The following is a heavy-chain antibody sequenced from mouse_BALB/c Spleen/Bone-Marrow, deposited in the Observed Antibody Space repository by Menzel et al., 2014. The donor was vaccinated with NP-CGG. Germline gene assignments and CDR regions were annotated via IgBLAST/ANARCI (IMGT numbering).Heavy chain of an antibody. D-gene: IGHD1-1*02. CDR1: GFNFSNYW. CDR3: SRGANGASLDY. J-gene: IGHJ4*01. V-gene: IGHV6-6*02. CDR2: IRLKSNNYAT. Sequence: EENVVESGGGLVQPGGSMKLSCVGSGFNFSNYWMNWVRQSPEKGLEWVAEIRLKSNNYATHYDESVKGRFTISRDDSKSSVFLQMNSLRAEYTGIYYCSRGANGASLDYYGEATSVTVSS.